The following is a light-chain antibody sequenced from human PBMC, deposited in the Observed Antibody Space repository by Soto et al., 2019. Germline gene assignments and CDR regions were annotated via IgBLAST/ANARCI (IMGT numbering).Light chain of an antibody. CDR1: QGISNY. V-gene: IGKV1-27*01. J-gene: IGKJ1*01. CDR2: AAS. Sequence: DIQMTQSPSSLSASVGDRVTITCRASQGISNYLAWYQQKPGKIPKVLIYAASTLQSGVPSRFSGSGSGTDFTLIISSLQPEDVATYYCQKYNNAPWTFGQGTKVEIK. CDR3: QKYNNAPWT.